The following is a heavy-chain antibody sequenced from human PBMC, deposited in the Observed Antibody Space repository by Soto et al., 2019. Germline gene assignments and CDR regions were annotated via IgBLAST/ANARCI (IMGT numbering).Heavy chain of an antibody. D-gene: IGHD5-18*01. CDR3: ASEGTAMKLHY. J-gene: IGHJ4*02. CDR1: GVSISNDY. V-gene: IGHV4-4*07. Sequence: QVKLQESGPGLVKPSETLSLTCTVSGVSISNDYWTWIRQPAGKGLEWIGRIFPSGSTNYNPSLRGRVTMSLDTSKNRFSLKLSSVTAADTALYYCASEGTAMKLHYWGQGTLVTVSS. CDR2: IFPSGST.